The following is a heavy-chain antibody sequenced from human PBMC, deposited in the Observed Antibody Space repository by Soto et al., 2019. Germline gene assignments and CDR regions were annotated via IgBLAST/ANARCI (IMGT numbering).Heavy chain of an antibody. Sequence: GGSLRLSCAASGFTFSNHWMTWVRQAPGKGLEWVASVKQDGSEIYYGDSVKGRFTISRDNAKNSLFLQLNSLRAEDTAMYYCARDPGISSGWYYFDYWGQGTLVTVS. CDR2: VKQDGSEI. J-gene: IGHJ4*02. D-gene: IGHD6-13*01. CDR3: ARDPGISSGWYYFDY. V-gene: IGHV3-7*05. CDR1: GFTFSNHW.